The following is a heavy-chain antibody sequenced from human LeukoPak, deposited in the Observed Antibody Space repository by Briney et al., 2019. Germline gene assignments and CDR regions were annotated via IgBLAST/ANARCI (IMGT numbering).Heavy chain of an antibody. CDR2: ISSDGSDT. CDR1: GFNFASRW. V-gene: IGHV3-74*01. D-gene: IGHD4-23*01. J-gene: IGHJ4*02. CDR3: ARHFDGKGSLDF. Sequence: GGSLRLSCAASGFNFASRWMHWVRQVPGKGLVWVSRISSDGSDTTYADSVKGRFTISRDNVKKIVYLQMRSLRVEDTAVYYCARHFDGKGSLDFWGQGTLDTVSS.